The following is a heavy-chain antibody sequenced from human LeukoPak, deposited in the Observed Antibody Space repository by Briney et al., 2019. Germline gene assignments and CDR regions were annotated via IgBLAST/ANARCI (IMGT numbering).Heavy chain of an antibody. CDR2: IIPIFGTA. CDR1: GGTFSSYA. CDR3: ASSNLPYCGGDCYSAFDY. J-gene: IGHJ4*02. Sequence: GSSVKVSCKASGGTFSSYAISWVRQAPGQGLEWMGRIIPIFGTANYAQKFQGRVTITTDESTSTAYMELSSLRSEDTAVYYCASSNLPYCGGDCYSAFDYWGQGTLVTVSS. V-gene: IGHV1-69*05. D-gene: IGHD2-21*02.